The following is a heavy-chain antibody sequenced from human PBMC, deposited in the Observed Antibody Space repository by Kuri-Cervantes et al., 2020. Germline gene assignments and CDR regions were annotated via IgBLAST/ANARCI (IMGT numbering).Heavy chain of an antibody. Sequence: SVKVSCKASGYTFTSYGMHWVRQAPGQRLEWMGGIIPIFGTANYAQKFQGRVTITADESTSTAYMELSSLRSEDTAVYYCATVSVMGVVYDDYWGQGTLVTVSS. V-gene: IGHV1-69*13. J-gene: IGHJ4*02. CDR1: GYTFTSYG. CDR2: IIPIFGTA. CDR3: ATVSVMGVVYDDY. D-gene: IGHD2-8*02.